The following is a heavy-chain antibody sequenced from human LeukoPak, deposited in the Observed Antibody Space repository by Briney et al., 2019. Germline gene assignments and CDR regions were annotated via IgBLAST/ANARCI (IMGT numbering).Heavy chain of an antibody. Sequence: SETLSLTCTVSGYSISSGYYWGWIRQPPGKGLEWIGSIYHSGSTYYNPSLKSRVTISVDTSKNQFSLKLSSVTAADTAVYYCARDTQARGIDYWGQGTLVTVSS. V-gene: IGHV4-38-2*02. D-gene: IGHD3-10*01. J-gene: IGHJ4*02. CDR3: ARDTQARGIDY. CDR1: GYSISSGYY. CDR2: IYHSGST.